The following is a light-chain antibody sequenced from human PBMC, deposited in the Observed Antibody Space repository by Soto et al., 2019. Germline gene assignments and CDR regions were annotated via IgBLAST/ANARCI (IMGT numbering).Light chain of an antibody. CDR2: DAS. Sequence: AIQMTQSPSSLSASVGDRVTITCRASQDIKNDLGWFQQKPGSAPKLLISDASNLRSGVPSRFSGSGYGTDFTLFISGLQPEDFASYFCLQDYTYPPTFGQGTKVEFK. V-gene: IGKV1-6*01. J-gene: IGKJ1*01. CDR3: LQDYTYPPT. CDR1: QDIKND.